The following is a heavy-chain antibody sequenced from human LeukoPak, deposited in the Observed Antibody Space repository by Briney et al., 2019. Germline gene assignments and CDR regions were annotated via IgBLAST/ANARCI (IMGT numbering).Heavy chain of an antibody. V-gene: IGHV4-34*01. D-gene: IGHD2-2*01. CDR2: INHSGST. CDR1: GGSFSGYY. CDR3: ARGRSK. Sequence: PSETLSLTCAVYGGSFSGYYWSWIRQPPGKGLEWIGEINHSGSTNYNPSLKSRVTISVDTSKNQFSLKLSSVTAADTAVYYCARGRSKWGQGTLVTVSS. J-gene: IGHJ4*02.